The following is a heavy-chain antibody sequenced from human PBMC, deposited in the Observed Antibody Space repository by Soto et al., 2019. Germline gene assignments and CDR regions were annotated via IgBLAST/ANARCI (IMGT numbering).Heavy chain of an antibody. Sequence: QVQLQESGPGLVKPSETLSLTCTVSGGSISSSTYYWGWIRQAPGKGLEWTGSIYYRGNTYYNPSLKSRVTISVDTSNNHFSLRLSSVTAADTAMYYCARHGGYNYNFFDSWGQGTLVTVSS. V-gene: IGHV4-39*01. CDR2: IYYRGNT. CDR1: GGSISSSTYY. CDR3: ARHGGYNYNFFDS. J-gene: IGHJ4*02. D-gene: IGHD5-12*01.